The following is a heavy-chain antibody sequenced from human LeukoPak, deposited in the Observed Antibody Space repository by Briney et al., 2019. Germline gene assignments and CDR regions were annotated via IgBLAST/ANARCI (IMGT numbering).Heavy chain of an antibody. CDR2: ISSGGTTI. Sequence: PGGSLRLSCAASGFIFSNYDMNWVRQAPGRGLEWVSDISSGGTTINYADSVKGRFTISRDNAKNSVYLQMNSLRAEDTAVYYCAKATGYLLWGQGTLVIVSS. J-gene: IGHJ4*02. CDR1: GFIFSNYD. D-gene: IGHD1-14*01. CDR3: AKATGYLL. V-gene: IGHV3-48*01.